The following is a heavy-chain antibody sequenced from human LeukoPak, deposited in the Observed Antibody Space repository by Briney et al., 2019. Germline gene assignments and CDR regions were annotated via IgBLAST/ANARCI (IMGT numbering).Heavy chain of an antibody. CDR3: AKDRGDLRYFDWLFWED. CDR1: GFTFSSYA. V-gene: IGHV3-23*01. Sequence: GGSLRLSCAASGFTFSSYAMSWVRQAPGKGLEWVSAISGSGGSTYYADSVKGRFTISRDNSKNTLYLQMNSLRAEDTAVYYCAKDRGDLRYFDWLFWEDWGQGTLVTVSS. CDR2: ISGSGGST. J-gene: IGHJ4*02. D-gene: IGHD3-9*01.